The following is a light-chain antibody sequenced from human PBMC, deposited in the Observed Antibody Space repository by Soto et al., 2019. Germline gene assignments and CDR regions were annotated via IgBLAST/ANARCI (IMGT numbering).Light chain of an antibody. CDR3: QQGHNWPLT. Sequence: DIQMTQSPSSVSASVGDRVTITCRATQGLSGSLAWYQQKPGKAPKLLISVTSRLQSGVPSRFSGSASGTYFTLTIDSLQPEDLATYYCQQGHNWPLTFGQGTRLDIK. J-gene: IGKJ5*01. V-gene: IGKV1-12*01. CDR1: QGLSGS. CDR2: VTS.